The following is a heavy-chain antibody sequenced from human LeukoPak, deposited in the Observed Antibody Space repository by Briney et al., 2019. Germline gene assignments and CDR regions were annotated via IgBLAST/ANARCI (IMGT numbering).Heavy chain of an antibody. CDR2: ISSSSGYI. V-gene: IGHV3-21*01. J-gene: IGHJ4*02. CDR3: ARERYNWNYAFDY. Sequence: GGSLRLSCAASGFTFSSYSMNWVRQAPGKGLEWVSSISSSSGYIYYADSVKGRFTTSRDNAKNSLYLHLNSLRAEDTAVYYCARERYNWNYAFDYWGQGTLVTVSS. D-gene: IGHD1-7*01. CDR1: GFTFSSYS.